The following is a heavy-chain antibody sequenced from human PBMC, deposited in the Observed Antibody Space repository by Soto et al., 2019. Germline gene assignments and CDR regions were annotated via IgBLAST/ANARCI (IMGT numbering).Heavy chain of an antibody. J-gene: IGHJ6*03. Sequence: GGSLRLSCAASGFTFSSYAMSWVRQAPGKGLEWVSAISGSGGSTYYADSVKGRFTISRDNSKNTLYLQMNSLRAEDTAVYYCARVMYCSSTSCYVAYYYMDVWGKGTTVTVSS. D-gene: IGHD2-2*01. CDR1: GFTFSSYA. CDR3: ARVMYCSSTSCYVAYYYMDV. V-gene: IGHV3-23*01. CDR2: ISGSGGST.